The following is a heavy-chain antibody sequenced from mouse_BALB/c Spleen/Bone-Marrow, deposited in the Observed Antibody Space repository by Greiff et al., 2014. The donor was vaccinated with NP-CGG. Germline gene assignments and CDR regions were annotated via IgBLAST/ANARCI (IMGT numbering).Heavy chain of an antibody. Sequence: QVQLQQPGAELMKPGASVKISCKATGYTFSSYWIEWIRQRPGHGLEWIGEILPGSVTTNYNGRFKGKATFTADTSSNTAYMQLSSLTSEDSAVYYRARDHFDYWGPGTTLTVSS. CDR3: ARDHFDY. CDR2: ILPGSVTT. CDR1: GYTFSSYW. J-gene: IGHJ2*01. V-gene: IGHV1-9*01.